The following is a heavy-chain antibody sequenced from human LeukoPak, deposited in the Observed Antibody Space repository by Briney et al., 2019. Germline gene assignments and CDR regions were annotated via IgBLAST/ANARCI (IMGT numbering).Heavy chain of an antibody. Sequence: PSETLSLTCAVYGGSFSGYYWSWIRQPPGKGLEWIGEINHSGSTNYNPSLKSRVTISVDTSENQFSLKLSSVTAADTAVYYCARAMITFGGVIVKGYYFDYWGQGTLVTVSS. CDR1: GGSFSGYY. CDR2: INHSGST. V-gene: IGHV4-34*01. CDR3: ARAMITFGGVIVKGYYFDY. D-gene: IGHD3-16*02. J-gene: IGHJ4*02.